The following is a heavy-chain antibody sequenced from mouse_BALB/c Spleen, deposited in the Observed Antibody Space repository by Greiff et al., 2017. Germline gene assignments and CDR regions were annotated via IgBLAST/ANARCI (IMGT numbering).Heavy chain of an antibody. V-gene: IGHV2-6-7*01. CDR3: ARLQLGLRAADAMDY. CDR2: IWGDGST. J-gene: IGHJ4*01. D-gene: IGHD3-1*01. Sequence: VKLMESGPGLVAPSQSLSITCTVSGFSLTGYGVNWVRQPPGKGLEWLGMIWGDGSTDYNSALKSRLSISKDNSKSQVFLKMNSLQTDDTARYYCARLQLGLRAADAMDYWGQGTSVTVSS. CDR1: GFSLTGYG.